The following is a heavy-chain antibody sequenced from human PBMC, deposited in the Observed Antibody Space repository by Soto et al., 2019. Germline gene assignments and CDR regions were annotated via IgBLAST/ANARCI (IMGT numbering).Heavy chain of an antibody. CDR2: ISGSGGST. V-gene: IGHV3-23*01. J-gene: IGHJ5*02. CDR1: VFTFSSYA. D-gene: IGHD3-10*01. CDR3: ANGSRFDP. Sequence: WGSLRLSCSASVFTFSSYAMSWVRQAPGKGLEWVSAISGSGGSTYYADSVKGRFTISRDNSKNTLYLQMNSLRAEDTAVYYCANGSRFDPWGQGTLVTVSS.